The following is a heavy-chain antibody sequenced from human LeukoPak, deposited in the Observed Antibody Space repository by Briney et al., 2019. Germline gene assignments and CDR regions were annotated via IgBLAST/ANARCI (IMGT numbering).Heavy chain of an antibody. Sequence: SETLSLTCGVYGGSLSGFYWNWIRQPPGKGLEWIGEIHHSGSTSNNPSLKSRVTISIDTSKSQFSLNLSSVTAADTAVYYCARGYGGSYQYFDDWGQGTLVTVSS. CDR1: GGSLSGFY. V-gene: IGHV4-34*01. J-gene: IGHJ4*02. D-gene: IGHD1-26*01. CDR3: ARGYGGSYQYFDD. CDR2: IHHSGST.